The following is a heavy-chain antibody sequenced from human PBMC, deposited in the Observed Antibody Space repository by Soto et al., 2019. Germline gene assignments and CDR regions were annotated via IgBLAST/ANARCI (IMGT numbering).Heavy chain of an antibody. D-gene: IGHD3-3*01. Sequence: GALVKVSCKASGYTFTSYGISWVRQAPGQGLEWMGWISAYNGNTNYAQKLQGRVTTTTDTSTSTAYMELRSLRSDDTAVYYCARDKVLRFLDQHLAPDYYYGMDVWGQGTTVTVSS. V-gene: IGHV1-18*01. CDR3: ARDKVLRFLDQHLAPDYYYGMDV. CDR1: GYTFTSYG. CDR2: ISAYNGNT. J-gene: IGHJ6*02.